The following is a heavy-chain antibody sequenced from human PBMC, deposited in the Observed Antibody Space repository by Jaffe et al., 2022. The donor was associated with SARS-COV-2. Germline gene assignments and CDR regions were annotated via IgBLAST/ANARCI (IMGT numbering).Heavy chain of an antibody. Sequence: QVQLVESGGGVVQPERSLRLSCAASGFTFSRQDMHWVRQAPGKGLEWVAVIFHDGRKTYYGDSVKGRFTISRDNSNNILYLQMDSLRVEDTGIYFCATDYGDFPDHRPESPFYFDYWGQGVLVTVSS. J-gene: IGHJ4*02. CDR1: GFTFSRQD. CDR2: IFHDGRKT. V-gene: IGHV3-30*03. CDR3: ATDYGDFPDHRPESPFYFDY. D-gene: IGHD4-17*01.